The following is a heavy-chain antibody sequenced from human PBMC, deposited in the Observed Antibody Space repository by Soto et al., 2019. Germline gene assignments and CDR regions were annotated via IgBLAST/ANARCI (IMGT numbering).Heavy chain of an antibody. Sequence: PSETLSLTCTVSGGSISSCSYYWGWIRQPPGKGLEWIGSIYYSGSTYYNPSLKSRVTISVDTSKNQFSLKLSSVTAADTAVYYCARLVRGVIPVRVCNWFDPWGQGTLVTVSS. CDR2: IYYSGST. CDR3: ARLVRGVIPVRVCNWFDP. CDR1: GGSISSCSYY. V-gene: IGHV4-39*01. J-gene: IGHJ5*02. D-gene: IGHD3-10*01.